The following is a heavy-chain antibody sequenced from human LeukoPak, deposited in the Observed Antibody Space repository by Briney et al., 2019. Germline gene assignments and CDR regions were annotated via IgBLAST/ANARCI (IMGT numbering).Heavy chain of an antibody. V-gene: IGHV5-51*01. CDR2: IYPGDSDT. CDR1: GYSFTSYW. CDR3: ARHWDPYIVPDGHRGYYYYMDV. J-gene: IGHJ6*03. D-gene: IGHD2-2*01. Sequence: GESLKISCKGSGYSFTSYWIGWVRQMPGKGLEWMGIIYPGDSDTRYSPSFQGQVTISADKSISTAYLQWSSLKASDTAMYYCARHWDPYIVPDGHRGYYYYMDVWGKGTTVTVSS.